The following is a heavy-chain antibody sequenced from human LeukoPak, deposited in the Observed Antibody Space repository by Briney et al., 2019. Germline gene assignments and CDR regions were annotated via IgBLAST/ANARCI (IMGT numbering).Heavy chain of an antibody. D-gene: IGHD3-22*01. CDR1: GYTFTSYD. CDR2: MNPNSGNT. Sequence: ASVKVSCKASGYTFTSYDINWVRQATGQGLEWMGWMNPNSGNTGYPQKFQGRGTMTMNTSITTTYMELSSLRSEDTAVYYCARGRGYYDSSGYHPHYWGQGTLVTVSS. J-gene: IGHJ4*02. V-gene: IGHV1-8*01. CDR3: ARGRGYYDSSGYHPHY.